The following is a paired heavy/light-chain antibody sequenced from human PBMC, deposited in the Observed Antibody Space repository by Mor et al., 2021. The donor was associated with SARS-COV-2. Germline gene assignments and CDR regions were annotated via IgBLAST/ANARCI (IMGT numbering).Light chain of an antibody. J-gene: IGLJ3*02. V-gene: IGLV1-44*01. Sequence: QSVLTQPPSASGTPGQRVTISCSGSSSNIGSNTVNWYQQLPGTAPKLLIYSNNQRPSGVPDRFSGSKSGTSASLAISGLQSEDEADYYCAAWDDSLLGVFGGGTKLTVL. CDR3: AAWDDSLLGV. CDR1: SSNIGSNT. CDR2: SNN.
Heavy chain of an antibody. CDR3: ARVREELMVRGHADYYYYMDV. CDR2: INPSGGST. CDR1: GYTFTSYY. V-gene: IGHV1-46*01. J-gene: IGHJ6*03. D-gene: IGHD3-10*01. Sequence: QVQLVQSGAEVKKPGASVKVSCKASGYTFTSYYMHWVRQAPGQGLEWMGIINPSGGSTSYAQKFQGRVTMTRDTSTSTVYMELSSLRSEDTAVYYCARVREELMVRGHADYYYYMDVWGKGTTVTVSS.